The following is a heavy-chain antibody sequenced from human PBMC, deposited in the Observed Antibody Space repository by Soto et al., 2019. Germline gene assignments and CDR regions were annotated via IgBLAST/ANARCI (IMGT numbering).Heavy chain of an antibody. D-gene: IGHD3-22*01. CDR3: ARGVNYHSEGVDAFDI. Sequence: QVRLQQSGPGLVKPSQTLSLTCTVSGGSITSGDYYWSWIRQSPGKGLEWIGHISYSGSARYNPSLKSLPTVSVDMSQSQLSLNLNSLTAADTAVYYWARGVNYHSEGVDAFDIWGQGTMVTVSS. J-gene: IGHJ3*02. CDR1: GGSITSGDYY. V-gene: IGHV4-30-4*01. CDR2: ISYSGSA.